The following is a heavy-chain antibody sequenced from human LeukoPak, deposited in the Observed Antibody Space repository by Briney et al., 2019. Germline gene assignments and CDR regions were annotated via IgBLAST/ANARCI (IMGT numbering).Heavy chain of an antibody. CDR1: GFAFRSHG. J-gene: IGHJ4*02. CDR2: IRGDGVTT. Sequence: GGSLRLSCAASGFAFRSHGMNWVRQAPGKGLEWVSGIRGDGVTTYYADSVKGRFTISRDNSKNTLFLQMNSLRAEDTAVYYCAKLNKVITIFGVGIDYWGQGTLVTVSS. V-gene: IGHV3-23*01. D-gene: IGHD3-3*01. CDR3: AKLNKVITIFGVGIDY.